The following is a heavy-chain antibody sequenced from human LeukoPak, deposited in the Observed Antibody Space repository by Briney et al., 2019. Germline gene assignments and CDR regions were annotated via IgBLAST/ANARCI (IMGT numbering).Heavy chain of an antibody. CDR2: IYYSGST. Sequence: SETLSLTCTVSGGSISSSSYYWGWIRQPPGKGLEWIGSIYYSGSTYYNPSLKSRVTISVDTSKNQFSLKLSSVTAADTAVYYCARDTSNFGLNFDYWGQGTLVTVSS. CDR3: ARDTSNFGLNFDY. D-gene: IGHD3-10*01. J-gene: IGHJ4*02. CDR1: GGSISSSSYY. V-gene: IGHV4-39*07.